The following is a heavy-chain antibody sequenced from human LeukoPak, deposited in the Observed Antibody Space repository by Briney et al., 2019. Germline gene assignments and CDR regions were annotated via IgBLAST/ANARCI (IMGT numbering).Heavy chain of an antibody. CDR2: INPNSGGT. V-gene: IGHV1-2*02. CDR1: GYTFTGYY. D-gene: IGHD3-10*01. J-gene: IGHJ4*02. Sequence: ASVKVSCKASGYTFTGYYMHWVRQAPGQGLEWMGWINPNSGGTNYAQKFQGRVTMTRDTSISTAYMELGRLRSDDTAVYYCARMYGSGSYTVDYWGQGTLVTVSS. CDR3: ARMYGSGSYTVDY.